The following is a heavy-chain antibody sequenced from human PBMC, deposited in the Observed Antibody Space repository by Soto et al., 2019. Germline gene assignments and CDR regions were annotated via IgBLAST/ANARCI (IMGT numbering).Heavy chain of an antibody. Sequence: EVQLVESGGGLVQPGGSLRLSCAASGFSFSSYWMHWVRQAPGKGLVWVSRINSDGSRTSYADSVKGRFTISRDNAKNTLYLQMNTLAAEDTAVYYCGREAMVTYFDYWSQGTRVTVSS. CDR3: GREAMVTYFDY. CDR1: GFSFSSYW. J-gene: IGHJ4*02. D-gene: IGHD4-17*01. CDR2: INSDGSRT. V-gene: IGHV3-74*01.